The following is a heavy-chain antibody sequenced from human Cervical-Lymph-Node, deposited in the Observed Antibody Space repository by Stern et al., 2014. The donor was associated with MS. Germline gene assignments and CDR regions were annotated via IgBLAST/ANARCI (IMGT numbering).Heavy chain of an antibody. CDR2: INHSGTT. CDR1: GESFSSYY. J-gene: IGHJ6*02. CDR3: ARSPPGMDV. Sequence: QVQLQQWGAGLLKPSETLSLTCAVYGESFSSYYWSWIRQPPGKGLEWIGDINHSGTTNYNPSLKSRVTIYVDKTKNQFSLNAHSVTAADTAVYYCARSPPGMDVWGQGTTVIVSS. V-gene: IGHV4-34*01.